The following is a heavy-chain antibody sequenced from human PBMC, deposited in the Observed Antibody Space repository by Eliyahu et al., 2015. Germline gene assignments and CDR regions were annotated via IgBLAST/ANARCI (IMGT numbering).Heavy chain of an antibody. CDR2: FDPEDGET. D-gene: IGHD3-22*01. V-gene: IGHV1-24*01. CDR3: ATRRGGYDSSGYYSHAFDI. J-gene: IGHJ3*02. Sequence: LEWMGGFDPEDGETIYAQKFQGRVTMTEDTSTDTAYMELSSLRSEDTAVYYCATRRGGYDSSGYYSHAFDIWGQGTMVTVSS.